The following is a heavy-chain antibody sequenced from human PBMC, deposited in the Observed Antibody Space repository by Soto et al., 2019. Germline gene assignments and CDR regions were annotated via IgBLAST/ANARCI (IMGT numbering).Heavy chain of an antibody. CDR3: ARGHWVRGTMSVLGRPGYYGMDV. Sequence: PXETLSLTCAVYCGSFSGYYWTWIRQPPGKGLECIGEINHSGSTNYNPSLKSRVTISVDTSKNQFSLKLRSVTAADTAVYYCARGHWVRGTMSVLGRPGYYGMDVWGQGTTVTVSS. D-gene: IGHD2-8*02. CDR2: INHSGST. CDR1: CGSFSGYY. J-gene: IGHJ6*02. V-gene: IGHV4-34*01.